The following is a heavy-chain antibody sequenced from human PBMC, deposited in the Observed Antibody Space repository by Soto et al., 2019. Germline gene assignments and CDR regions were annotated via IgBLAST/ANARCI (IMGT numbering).Heavy chain of an antibody. CDR2: IYHSGST. J-gene: IGHJ6*02. CDR3: ARVRLGITIFGVVGGWYYYGMDV. D-gene: IGHD3-3*01. V-gene: IGHV4-38-2*01. Sequence: SETLSLTCAVSGYSISSGYYWGWIRQPPGKGLEWIGSIYHSGSTYYNPSLKSRVTISVDTSKNQFSLKLSSVTAADTAVYYCARVRLGITIFGVVGGWYYYGMDVWGQGTTVTVSS. CDR1: GYSISSGYY.